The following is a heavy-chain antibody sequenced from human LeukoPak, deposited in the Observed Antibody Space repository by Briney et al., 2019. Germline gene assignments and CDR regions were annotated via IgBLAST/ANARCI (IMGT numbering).Heavy chain of an antibody. J-gene: IGHJ4*02. V-gene: IGHV3-48*01. CDR3: VRQFAS. Sequence: GSLRLSCAATGFTFGDHIMNWVRQLPGKRLEWVAYVSGSGSTVYYADSVKGRFTVSRDNGKSSLYLQMNSLRVEDTALYYCVRQFASWGQGTLVTVSS. CDR1: GFTFGDHI. CDR2: VSGSGSTV.